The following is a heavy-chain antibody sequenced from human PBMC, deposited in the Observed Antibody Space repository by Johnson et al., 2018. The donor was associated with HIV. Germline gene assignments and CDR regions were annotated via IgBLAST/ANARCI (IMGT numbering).Heavy chain of an antibody. Sequence: EVQLVESGGGVVQPGRSLRLSCAASGFTFSSNYMSWVRQAPGKGLEWVSVIYSGGSTYYADSVKGRFTISRDNSKHTLYLQMNSLRAEDTAVYYCAREDPPGLLRRSGAFDIWGQGTMVTVSS. CDR3: AREDPPGLLRRSGAFDI. V-gene: IGHV3-66*02. CDR2: IYSGGST. D-gene: IGHD3-10*01. J-gene: IGHJ3*02. CDR1: GFTFSSNY.